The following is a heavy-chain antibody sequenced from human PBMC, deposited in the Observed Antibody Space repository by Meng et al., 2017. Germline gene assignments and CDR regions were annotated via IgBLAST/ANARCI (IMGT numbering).Heavy chain of an antibody. D-gene: IGHD6-19*01. CDR1: GGTFSSYA. J-gene: IGHJ6*02. CDR2: IIPIFGTA. CDR3: ARVLSGWHVGYYYGMDV. Sequence: SVKVSCKASGGTFSSYAISWVRQAPGQGLEWMGGIIPIFGTANYAQKFQGRVTITTDESTSTAYMELSSLRSEDTAVYYCARVLSGWHVGYYYGMDVWGQGTSVTVS. V-gene: IGHV1-69*05.